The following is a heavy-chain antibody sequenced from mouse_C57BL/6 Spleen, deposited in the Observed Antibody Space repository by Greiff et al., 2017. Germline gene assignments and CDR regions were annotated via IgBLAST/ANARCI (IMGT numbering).Heavy chain of an antibody. J-gene: IGHJ4*01. CDR1: GYTFTDYE. CDR2: IDPETGCT. Sequence: QVQLQQSGAELVRPGASVTLSCKASGYTFTDYEMHWVKQTPVHGLEWIGAIDPETGCTAYNQKFKGKAILTADKSSSTAYMALRRLTSEESAVYECTRRSEDARDYWGQGTSVTVSS. CDR3: TRRSEDARDY. V-gene: IGHV1-15*01.